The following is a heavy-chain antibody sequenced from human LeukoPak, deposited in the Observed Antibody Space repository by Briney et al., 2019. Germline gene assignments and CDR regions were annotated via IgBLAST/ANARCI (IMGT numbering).Heavy chain of an antibody. CDR2: ISYDGSNK. Sequence: PGGSLRLSCAASGFTFSSYGMHWVRQAPGKGLEWVAVISYDGSNKYYADSVKGRFTISRDNSKNTLYLQMNSLRAEDTAVYYCAKGLLQWLVHYFDYWGQGTLVTVSS. CDR1: GFTFSSYG. V-gene: IGHV3-30*18. D-gene: IGHD6-19*01. CDR3: AKGLLQWLVHYFDY. J-gene: IGHJ4*02.